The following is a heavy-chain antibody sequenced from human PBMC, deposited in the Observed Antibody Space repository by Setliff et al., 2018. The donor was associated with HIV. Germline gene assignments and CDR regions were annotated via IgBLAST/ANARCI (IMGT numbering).Heavy chain of an antibody. D-gene: IGHD2-21*02. Sequence: SETLSLTCAVSGYSISSGYYWGWIRQPPGRGLEWIGNIYHSGGTHYNPSLRSRVTMSVDTSKSQFSLHLTSVTAADTAVYYCATLDPSGGNFLAYWGQGTLVTVSS. CDR1: GYSISSGYY. J-gene: IGHJ4*02. V-gene: IGHV4-38-2*01. CDR2: IYHSGGT. CDR3: ATLDPSGGNFLAY.